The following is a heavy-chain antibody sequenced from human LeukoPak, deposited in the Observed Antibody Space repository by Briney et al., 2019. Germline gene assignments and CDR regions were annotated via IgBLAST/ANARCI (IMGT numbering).Heavy chain of an antibody. CDR2: IFYSGSI. V-gene: IGHV4-39*07. CDR3: ARVFRFSYFDY. Sequence: SETLSLTCSVSGDSINSSTSYWGWVRQPPGKGLGWIGTIFYSGSIYNNPSLKSRVTMSLDTSKNQFSLRLRSVTAADTAFYYCARVFRFSYFDYWGQGALITVS. D-gene: IGHD3-3*01. J-gene: IGHJ4*02. CDR1: GDSINSSTSY.